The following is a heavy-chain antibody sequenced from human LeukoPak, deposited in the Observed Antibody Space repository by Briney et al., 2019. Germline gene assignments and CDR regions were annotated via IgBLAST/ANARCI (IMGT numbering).Heavy chain of an antibody. CDR3: ATEGGGRGFDY. J-gene: IGHJ4*02. CDR1: GYTFTDYY. V-gene: IGHV1-2*02. CDR2: INPNSGGT. Sequence: ASVKVSCKASGYTFTDYYMQWVRQAPGQGLKWMGWINPNSGGTNYAQNFQGRVTITRDTSISTAYMELSRLSSDDTAVYYCATEGGGRGFDYWGQGTLVTVSS. D-gene: IGHD3-16*01.